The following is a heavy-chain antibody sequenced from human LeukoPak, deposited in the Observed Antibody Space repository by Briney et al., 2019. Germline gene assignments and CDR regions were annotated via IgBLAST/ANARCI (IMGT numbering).Heavy chain of an antibody. V-gene: IGHV4-34*01. CDR1: GGSFSRYY. CDR3: ARAGQWLRTYFDY. Sequence: SETLSLTCAVYGGSFSRYYWTWIRQPPGKGLEWVGEINQSGSTNYNPSLRSRVTISLDTSKNQFSLNLTSVTAADTAVYYCARAGQWLRTYFDYWGQGTLVTVSS. J-gene: IGHJ4*02. D-gene: IGHD5-12*01. CDR2: INQSGST.